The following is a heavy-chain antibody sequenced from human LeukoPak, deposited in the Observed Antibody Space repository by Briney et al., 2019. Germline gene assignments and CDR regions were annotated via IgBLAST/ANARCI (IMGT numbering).Heavy chain of an antibody. Sequence: SETLSLTCTVSGDSISSGSYYWSWIRQPPGKGLEWIGEINHSGSTNYNPSLKSRVTISLDTSNNQVSLRLSSVTAADTAVYYCAKGGTYGGGADYWGQGTLVTVSS. J-gene: IGHJ4*02. D-gene: IGHD1-26*01. CDR2: INHSGST. CDR3: AKGGTYGGGADY. CDR1: GDSISSGSYY. V-gene: IGHV4-39*07.